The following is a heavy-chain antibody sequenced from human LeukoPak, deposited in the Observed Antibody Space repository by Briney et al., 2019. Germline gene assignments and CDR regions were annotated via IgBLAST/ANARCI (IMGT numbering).Heavy chain of an antibody. CDR2: ISSSSSYI. V-gene: IGHV3-21*04. D-gene: IGHD1-26*01. CDR3: ARGQYSGSCFDN. CDR1: GSTFSSYS. Sequence: GGSLRLSCAASGSTFSSYSMNWVRQAPGKGLEWVLSISSSSSYIYYADSVKGRFTISRDNAKNSLYLQMNSLRAEDTAVYYCARGQYSGSCFDNWGQGSLVTVSS. J-gene: IGHJ4*02.